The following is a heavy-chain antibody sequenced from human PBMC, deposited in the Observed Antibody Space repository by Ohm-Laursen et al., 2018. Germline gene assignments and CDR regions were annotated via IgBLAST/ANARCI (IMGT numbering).Heavy chain of an antibody. Sequence: SLRLSCAASGFTFSNNAMSWVRQAPGKGLEWVSAISGSGGSTYYADSVKGRFTISRDNSKNTLYLQMNSLRAEDTAVYYCAKEAIVVVPAAIRGGFDGWGQGTLVTVSS. V-gene: IGHV3-23*01. CDR2: ISGSGGST. D-gene: IGHD2-2*01. J-gene: IGHJ5*02. CDR3: AKEAIVVVPAAIRGGFDG. CDR1: GFTFSNNA.